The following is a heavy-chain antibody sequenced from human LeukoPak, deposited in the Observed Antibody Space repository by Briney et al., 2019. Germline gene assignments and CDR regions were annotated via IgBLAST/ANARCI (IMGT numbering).Heavy chain of an antibody. CDR2: IIPMSGTA. CDR3: ARVQGGNYYYYYMDV. CDR1: GGTFSSSG. V-gene: IGHV1-69*13. Sequence: SVKVSCKASGGTFSSSGISWVRQAPGQGLEWMGGIIPMSGTANYAQNFQERVTITADESTSTAYMELSSLRSEDTAVYYCARVQGGNYYYYYMDVWGKGATVTVSS. J-gene: IGHJ6*03.